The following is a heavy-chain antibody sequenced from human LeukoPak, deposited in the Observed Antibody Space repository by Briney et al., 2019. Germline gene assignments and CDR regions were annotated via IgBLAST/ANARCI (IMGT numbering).Heavy chain of an antibody. CDR1: GYTFTSYG. CDR3: ARFGSGYFSGGSCSGWFDP. CDR2: ISAYNGNT. D-gene: IGHD2-15*01. V-gene: IGHV1-18*01. J-gene: IGHJ5*02. Sequence: ASVKVSCKASGYTFTSYGISWVRQAPGQGLEWMGWISAYNGNTNYAQKLKGRVTMTTDTSTSTAYMGLRSLRSDVTAGYYCARFGSGYFSGGSCSGWFDPWGQGTLVTVSS.